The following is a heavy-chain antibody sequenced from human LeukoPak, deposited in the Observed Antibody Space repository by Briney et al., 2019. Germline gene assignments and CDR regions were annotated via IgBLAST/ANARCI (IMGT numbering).Heavy chain of an antibody. V-gene: IGHV1-8*01. CDR3: VRDGEGAAISVNYWFDP. CDR2: MNPNNGNT. J-gene: IGHJ5*02. CDR1: GFTFTSYD. D-gene: IGHD2-2*02. Sequence: GASVKVSCKASGFTFTSYDINWVRQASGQGLEWMGWMNPNNGNTGYAQKFQGRVTMTRDTSISTACMELRGLRSEDTAVYYCVRDGEGAAISVNYWFDPWGQGTLVTVSS.